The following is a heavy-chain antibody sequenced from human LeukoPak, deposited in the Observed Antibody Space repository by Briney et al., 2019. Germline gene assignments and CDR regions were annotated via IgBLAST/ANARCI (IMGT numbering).Heavy chain of an antibody. D-gene: IGHD2-15*01. Sequence: GGSLRLSCTASGFTFGDYAMSWVLQAPGKGLEWGSFISSNADSGTTEYASYVKGRFTISRDDSKSIAYLQMNSLKTEDTAVYYCTRVSLVAASVFFDYWGQGTLVTVSS. CDR2: ISSNADSGTT. CDR1: GFTFGDYA. V-gene: IGHV3-49*04. CDR3: TRVSLVAASVFFDY. J-gene: IGHJ4*02.